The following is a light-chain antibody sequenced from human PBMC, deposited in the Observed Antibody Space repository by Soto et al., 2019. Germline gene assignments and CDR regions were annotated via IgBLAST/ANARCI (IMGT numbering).Light chain of an antibody. CDR3: QHYGSSPPYT. J-gene: IGKJ2*01. V-gene: IGKV3-20*01. CDR1: QRVASSA. CDR2: GAS. Sequence: EIVLTQSPGNLCLSPGESATLSCRANQRVASSAIALYRQKPGQAHWLLIYGASNRATGIPDRFSGSGSGTDFTLTISRLEAEDSAVYYCQHYGSSPPYTFGQVTKLKIK.